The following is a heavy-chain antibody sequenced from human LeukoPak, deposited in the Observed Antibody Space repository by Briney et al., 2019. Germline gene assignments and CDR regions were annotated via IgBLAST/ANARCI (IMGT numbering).Heavy chain of an antibody. Sequence: PGGSLRLSCAASGFTVSSNYMTWVRQAPGKGLEWVSIIYSSGSTYYADSLKGRLTISRDNSKNTVYLQMSSLRAEDTAVYYCANLPRGDYWGQGTLVTVSS. V-gene: IGHV3-53*01. J-gene: IGHJ4*02. CDR3: ANLPRGDY. D-gene: IGHD3-10*01. CDR1: GFTVSSNY. CDR2: IYSSGST.